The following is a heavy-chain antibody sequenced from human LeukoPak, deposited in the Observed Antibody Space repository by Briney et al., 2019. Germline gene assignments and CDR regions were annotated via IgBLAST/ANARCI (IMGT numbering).Heavy chain of an antibody. CDR2: ISAYNGNT. J-gene: IGHJ5*02. CDR3: ARDRTVDTAMAREVAAAGIAYNWFDP. Sequence: GASVKVSCKASGYTFTSYGISWVRQAPGQGLEWMGWISAYNGNTNYAQKLQGRVTMTTDTSTSTAYMELRSLRSDDTAVYYCARDRTVDTAMAREVAAAGIAYNWFDPWGQGTLVTVSS. D-gene: IGHD5-18*01. V-gene: IGHV1-18*01. CDR1: GYTFTSYG.